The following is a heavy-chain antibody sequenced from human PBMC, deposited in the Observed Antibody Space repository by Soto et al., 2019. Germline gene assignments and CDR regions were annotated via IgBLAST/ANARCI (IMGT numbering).Heavy chain of an antibody. J-gene: IGHJ6*02. V-gene: IGHV3-33*01. CDR2: IWYGGSNK. D-gene: IGHD4-17*01. CDR1: GFTFSSYG. Sequence: QVQLVESGGGVVQPGRSLRLSCAASGFTFSSYGMHWVRQAPGKGLEWVAVIWYGGSNKYYADSVKGRFTISRDNSKNKPVLQMNSLRAEETAVYYCARKAYGEISYYYYRMDVWGQGTQVTVSS. CDR3: ARKAYGEISYYYYRMDV.